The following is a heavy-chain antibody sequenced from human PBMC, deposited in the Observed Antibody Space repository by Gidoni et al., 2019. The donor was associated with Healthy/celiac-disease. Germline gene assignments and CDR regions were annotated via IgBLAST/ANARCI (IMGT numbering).Heavy chain of an antibody. V-gene: IGHV1-2*02. CDR3: ARVATIAVAYGH. J-gene: IGHJ4*02. Sequence: QVQLVQSGAEVKKPGASVKVSCKASGYTFTGYYMHWVRQAPGQGLEWMGWINPNSGGTNYAQKCQGRVTMTRDTSISTAYMELSRLRSDDTAVYYCARVATIAVAYGHWGQGTLVTVSS. CDR1: GYTFTGYY. D-gene: IGHD6-19*01. CDR2: INPNSGGT.